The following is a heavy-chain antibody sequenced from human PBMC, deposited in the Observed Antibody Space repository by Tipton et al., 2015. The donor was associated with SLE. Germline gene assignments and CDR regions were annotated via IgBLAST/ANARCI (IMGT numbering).Heavy chain of an antibody. V-gene: IGHV3-23*01. CDR3: ATRGRGAAAGPIDC. CDR2: IGTDGRG. Sequence: SLRLSCAASGLTFSRRALSWVRQAPGKGLEWVSAIGTDGRGHYADSMKGRLTISRDNAENSLFLEMNSLTAEDTAVYYCATRGRGAAAGPIDCWGQGTLVTVSS. D-gene: IGHD6-13*01. J-gene: IGHJ4*02. CDR1: GLTFSRRA.